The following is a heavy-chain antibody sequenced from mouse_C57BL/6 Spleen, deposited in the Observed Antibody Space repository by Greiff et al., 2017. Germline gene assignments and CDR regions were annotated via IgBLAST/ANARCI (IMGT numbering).Heavy chain of an antibody. CDR2: IRSKSNNYAT. Sequence: EVQGVVSGGGLVQPKGSLILSCAASGFSFHTYAMNWVRQAPGKGLEWVARIRSKSNNYATYYADSVKDIFTISSDVSESMLYLQMNNLKTEDASMYYGVCDVSTTVAMRYFVLWGTGTAVTVS. V-gene: IGHV10-1*01. J-gene: IGHJ1*03. CDR3: VCDVSTTVAMRYFVL. CDR1: GFSFHTYA. D-gene: IGHD1-1*01.